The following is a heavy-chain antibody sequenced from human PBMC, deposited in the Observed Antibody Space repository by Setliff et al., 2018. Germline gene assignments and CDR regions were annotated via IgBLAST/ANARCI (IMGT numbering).Heavy chain of an antibody. CDR2: VSGSGGST. V-gene: IGHV3-23*01. J-gene: IGHJ4*02. CDR3: ARDATYYYDTSGHYSDYFDY. Sequence: LRLSCAASGFTFTTYAMSWVRQAPGKGLEWVSGVSGSGGSTFYADSVKGRFTISRDNSKNTIYLQMNSLRDDDTAVYYCARDATYYYDTSGHYSDYFDYWAQGTLVTVSS. D-gene: IGHD3-22*01. CDR1: GFTFTTYA.